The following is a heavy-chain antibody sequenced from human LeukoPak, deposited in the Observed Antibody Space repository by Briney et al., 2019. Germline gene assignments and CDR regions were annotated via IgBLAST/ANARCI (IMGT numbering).Heavy chain of an antibody. CDR2: ISAYNGNT. Sequence: ASVKVSCKASGYTFTSYGISWVRQAPGHGLEWMGWISAYNGNTNYAQKLQGRVTMTTDTSTSTAYMELRSLRSDDTAVYYCALSSVEQWLVRHGMDVWGQGTTVTVSS. V-gene: IGHV1-18*01. J-gene: IGHJ6*02. D-gene: IGHD6-19*01. CDR1: GYTFTSYG. CDR3: ALSSVEQWLVRHGMDV.